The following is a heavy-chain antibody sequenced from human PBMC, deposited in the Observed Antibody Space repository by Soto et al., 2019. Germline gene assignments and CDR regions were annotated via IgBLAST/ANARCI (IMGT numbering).Heavy chain of an antibody. J-gene: IGHJ4*02. CDR1: GFTFSSYE. CDR3: ARHYSGSYPFDY. D-gene: IGHD1-26*01. CDR2: ISSSGSTI. Sequence: PGGSLRLSCAASGFTFSSYEMNWVRKDPGKGLEWVSYISSSGSTIYYADSVKGRFTISRDNAKNSLYLPMNSLRAEDTAVYYCARHYSGSYPFDYWGQGTLVTVSS. V-gene: IGHV3-48*03.